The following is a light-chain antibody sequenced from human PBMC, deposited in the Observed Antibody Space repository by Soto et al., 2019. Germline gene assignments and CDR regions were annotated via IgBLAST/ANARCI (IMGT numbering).Light chain of an antibody. Sequence: QSVLTQPASVSGSPGQSITISCSGTSSDVGGYDHVSWYQHHPCEAPKLMIYEVSYRPSGVSTRFSGSKSGNTASLTISGLQAEDEADYYCSSYTSSSTGGLFGGGTKLTVL. CDR2: EVS. CDR3: SSYTSSSTGGL. J-gene: IGLJ2*01. V-gene: IGLV2-14*01. CDR1: SSDVGGYDH.